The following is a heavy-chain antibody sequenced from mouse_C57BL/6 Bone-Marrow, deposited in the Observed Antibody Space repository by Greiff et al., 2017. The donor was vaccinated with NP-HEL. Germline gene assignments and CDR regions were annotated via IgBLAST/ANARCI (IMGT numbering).Heavy chain of an antibody. CDR1: GYTFTSYW. CDR3: ARNYYGCIFAY. V-gene: IGHV1-69*01. J-gene: IGHJ3*01. CDR2: IDPSDSYT. D-gene: IGHD1-1*01. Sequence: VQLQQPGAELVMPGASVKLSCKASGYTFTSYWMHWVKQRPGQGLEWIGEIDPSDSYTNYNQKFKGKSTLTVDKSSSTAYMQLSSLTSEDSAVYYCARNYYGCIFAYWGQGTLVTVSA.